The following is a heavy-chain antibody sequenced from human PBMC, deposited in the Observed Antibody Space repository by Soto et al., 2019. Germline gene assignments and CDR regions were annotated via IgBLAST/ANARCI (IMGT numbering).Heavy chain of an antibody. V-gene: IGHV4-59*01. Sequence: SETLSLTCTVSGGSISSYYWSWIRQPPGKGLEWIGYIYYSGSTNYNPSLKSRVTISVDTAKNQFSLKLSSVTAADTAVYYCARDAGGRCSYLLNWFDPWGQGTLVTVSS. CDR2: IYYSGST. CDR3: ARDAGGRCSYLLNWFDP. D-gene: IGHD1-26*01. J-gene: IGHJ5*02. CDR1: GGSISSYY.